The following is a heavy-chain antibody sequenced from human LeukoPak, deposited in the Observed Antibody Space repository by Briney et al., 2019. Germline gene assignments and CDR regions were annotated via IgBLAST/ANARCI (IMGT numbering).Heavy chain of an antibody. CDR2: ISGSGGST. V-gene: IGHV3-23*01. Sequence: GGSLRLSCAASGFTFSSYGMSWVRQAPGKGLEWVSAISGSGGSTYYADSVKGRFTISRDNSKNTLYLQMNSLRAEDTAVYYCAKDRVGSSCFDYWGQGTLVTVSS. D-gene: IGHD6-13*01. CDR3: AKDRVGSSCFDY. J-gene: IGHJ4*02. CDR1: GFTFSSYG.